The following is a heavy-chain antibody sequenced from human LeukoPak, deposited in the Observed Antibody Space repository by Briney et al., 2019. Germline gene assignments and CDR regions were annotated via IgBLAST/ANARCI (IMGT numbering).Heavy chain of an antibody. Sequence: ASVKVSCKASGYPFTSYGFSWVRQAPGQGLEWMGWISAYNGNTNYAQKLQGRATMTTDTSTSTAFMELRSLRSDDTAVYYCARDQVAAAGPYYFDSWGQGTLVTVSS. CDR2: ISAYNGNT. CDR1: GYPFTSYG. D-gene: IGHD6-13*01. J-gene: IGHJ4*02. CDR3: ARDQVAAAGPYYFDS. V-gene: IGHV1-18*01.